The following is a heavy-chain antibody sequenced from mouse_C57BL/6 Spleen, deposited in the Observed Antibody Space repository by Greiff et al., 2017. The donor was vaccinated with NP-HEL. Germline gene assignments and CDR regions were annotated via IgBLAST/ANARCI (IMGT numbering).Heavy chain of an antibody. V-gene: IGHV5-9-1*02. Sequence: DVKLVESGEGLVKPGGSLNLSCAASGFTFSSYAMSWVRQTPEKRLEWVAYISSGGDYIYYADTVKGRFTISRDNARNTLYLQMSSLKSEDTAMYYCTRAPFSRVYYYAMDYWGQGTSVTVSS. J-gene: IGHJ4*01. CDR1: GFTFSSYA. CDR3: TRAPFSRVYYYAMDY. CDR2: ISSGGDYI.